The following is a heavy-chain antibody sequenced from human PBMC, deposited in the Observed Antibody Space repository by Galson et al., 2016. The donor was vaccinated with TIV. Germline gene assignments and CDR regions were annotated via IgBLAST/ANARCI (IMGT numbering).Heavy chain of an antibody. CDR1: GYPFGAYY. CDR3: ARGFSYGFDFYYGMDV. V-gene: IGHV1-2*02. Sequence: SVKVSCKASGYPFGAYYIHWVRQAPGQGLEWMGWINPYSADTNYAQSFQGRVSMTSDTSINTAYMELSRLRPDDTAIFFCARGFSYGFDFYYGMDVWGQGTTVTVSS. CDR2: INPYSADT. D-gene: IGHD5-18*01. J-gene: IGHJ6*02.